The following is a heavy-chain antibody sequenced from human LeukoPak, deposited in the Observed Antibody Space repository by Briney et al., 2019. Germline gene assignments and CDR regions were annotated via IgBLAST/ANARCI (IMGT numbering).Heavy chain of an antibody. J-gene: IGHJ5*02. V-gene: IGHV4-39*01. CDR2: IYYSGST. Sequence: SETLSLTCTVSGGSISSSSYYWGWIRQPPGKGLEWIGSIYYSGSTYYNPSLKSRVTISVDTSKNQFSLKLSSVTAADTAVYYCARHKARTPKWFDPWGQGTLVTVSS. D-gene: IGHD4-23*01. CDR3: ARHKARTPKWFDP. CDR1: GGSISSSSYY.